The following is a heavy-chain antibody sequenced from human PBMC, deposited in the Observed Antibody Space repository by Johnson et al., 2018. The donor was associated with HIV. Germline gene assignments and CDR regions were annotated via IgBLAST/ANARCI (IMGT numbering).Heavy chain of an antibody. CDR2: ISYDGSNK. J-gene: IGHJ3*02. D-gene: IGHD6-19*01. CDR1: GFTFSSYA. Sequence: QMQLVESGGGVVQPGRSLRLSCAASGFTFSSYAMHWVRQAPGKGLEWVAVISYDGSNKYYADSVKGRFTISRDNSKNTLYLQMNSLRAEDTAVYYCVREGSEWLAGENTFDIWGQGTMVTVSS. CDR3: VREGSEWLAGENTFDI. V-gene: IGHV3-30-3*01.